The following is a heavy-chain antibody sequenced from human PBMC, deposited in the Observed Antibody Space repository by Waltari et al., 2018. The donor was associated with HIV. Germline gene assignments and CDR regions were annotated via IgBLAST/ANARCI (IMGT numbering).Heavy chain of an antibody. Sequence: EVRLVESGGGLVQPGGSLILSCAASGFPFSDFAMHWVRPASGKGLEWIGLIKSKANSFATRYDASVKGRFAVSRDDSKNTAYLQMDSLKTEDTAIYYCTGHVEPREDSQTEYWGQGTLVTVSS. CDR2: IKSKANSFAT. CDR1: GFPFSDFA. V-gene: IGHV3-73*01. CDR3: TGHVEPREDSQTEY. D-gene: IGHD1-26*01. J-gene: IGHJ4*02.